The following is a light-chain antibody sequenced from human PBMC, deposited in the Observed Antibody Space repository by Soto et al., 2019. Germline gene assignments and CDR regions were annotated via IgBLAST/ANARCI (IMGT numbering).Light chain of an antibody. CDR2: AAA. V-gene: IGKV1-39*01. J-gene: IGKJ2*01. CDR3: QQTYSTIHS. CDR1: QNIERY. Sequence: IHMTPSPSSLSASVGYTITISCRASQNIERYLNWYQHKQGKAPQLLMFAAANLESGVPSRFSGSGSGTDFTLTISSLQPEDFATYYCQQTYSTIHSFGQGTKVDNK.